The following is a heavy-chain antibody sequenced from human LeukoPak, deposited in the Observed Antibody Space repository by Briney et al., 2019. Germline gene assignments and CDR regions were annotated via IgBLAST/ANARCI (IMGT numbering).Heavy chain of an antibody. CDR2: IDPDSGGT. V-gene: IGHV1-2*02. Sequence: GASVKVSCKASGYTFTSYGICWVRQAPGQGLEWMGCIDPDSGGTNYTQKFQGRVTMTRDTSIRTAYMELSRLRSDDTAVYYCAREYYDSSGRKHASENWGQGTMLTVSS. CDR3: AREYYDSSGRKHASEN. CDR1: GYTFTSYG. D-gene: IGHD3-22*01. J-gene: IGHJ3*02.